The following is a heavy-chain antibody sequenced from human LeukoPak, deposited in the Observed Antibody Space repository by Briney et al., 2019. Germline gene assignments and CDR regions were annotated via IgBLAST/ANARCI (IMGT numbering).Heavy chain of an antibody. CDR1: GFSFSYFG. D-gene: IGHD5-12*01. V-gene: IGHV3-30*02. J-gene: IGHJ4*02. CDR2: IQSDGNIQ. CDR3: ARDGVASTDH. Sequence: GGSLRLSCAASGFSFSYFGMHWVRQAPGKGLEWVAFIQSDGNIQYYEDSVKGQFTISRDNSRKTVDLQMSSLRLEDTAIYLCARDGVASTDHWGQGTLVTVSS.